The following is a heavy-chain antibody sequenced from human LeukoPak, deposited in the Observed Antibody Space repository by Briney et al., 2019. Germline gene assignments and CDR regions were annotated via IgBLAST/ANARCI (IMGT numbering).Heavy chain of an antibody. J-gene: IGHJ4*02. CDR3: ARRAGYCSGGSCYSGIDY. D-gene: IGHD2-15*01. V-gene: IGHV4-34*01. Sequence: GSLRLSCAASGFTFSDYYMNWIRQPPGKGLEWIGEINHSGSTNYNPSLKSRVTISVDTSKNQFSLKLSSVTAADTAVYYCARRAGYCSGGSCYSGIDYWGQGTLVTVSS. CDR2: INHSGST. CDR1: GFTFSDYY.